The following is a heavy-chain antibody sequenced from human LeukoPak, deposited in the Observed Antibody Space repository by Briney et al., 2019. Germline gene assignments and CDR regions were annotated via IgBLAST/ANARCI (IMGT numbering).Heavy chain of an antibody. V-gene: IGHV1-18*01. J-gene: IGHJ3*02. CDR2: IIAYNGNT. D-gene: IGHD3-22*01. Sequence: ASVKVSCKASGYTFTSYGISWVRQAPGQGLEWMGWIIAYNGNTNYAQKLQGRVTMTTDTSTSTDYMELRSLRSDDTAVYYCARDTPYYYDSSGYSQTDAFDIWGQGTMVTVSS. CDR1: GYTFTSYG. CDR3: ARDTPYYYDSSGYSQTDAFDI.